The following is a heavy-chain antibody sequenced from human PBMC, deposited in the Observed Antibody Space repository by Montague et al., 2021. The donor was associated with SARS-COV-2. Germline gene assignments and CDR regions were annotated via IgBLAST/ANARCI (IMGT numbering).Heavy chain of an antibody. J-gene: IGHJ3*02. Sequence: SETLSLTFTVSGGSITGYYWSWLRRSPGKGLEWIAYIYDGGAVNXNPSLGSRVTISTDTSKNQLSLKVNSVTAAGTAVYYCVRDHPYGGPRGAYDIWGQGTVVTVSS. V-gene: IGHV4-59*01. CDR3: VRDHPYGGPRGAYDI. D-gene: IGHD4-23*01. CDR2: IYDGGAV. CDR1: GGSITGYY.